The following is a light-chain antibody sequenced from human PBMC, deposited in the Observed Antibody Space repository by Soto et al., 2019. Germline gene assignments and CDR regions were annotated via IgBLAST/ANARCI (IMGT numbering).Light chain of an antibody. CDR2: SNN. CDR3: AGGDDSLNGWV. CDR1: SSNIGTNT. J-gene: IGLJ3*02. Sequence: QSVLTQPPSASGTPGQRVTSSCSGSSSNIGTNTINWYQHLPGTAPKLLIYSNNQRPSGVPDRFSGSKSGTSASLAISGLQSKDEAKYYCAGGDDSLNGWVFGGGTKLTVL. V-gene: IGLV1-44*01.